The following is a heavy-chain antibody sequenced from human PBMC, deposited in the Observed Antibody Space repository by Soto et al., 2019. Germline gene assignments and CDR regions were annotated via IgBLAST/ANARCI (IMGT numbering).Heavy chain of an antibody. V-gene: IGHV3-74*01. J-gene: IGHJ6*03. CDR1: GFNFSSYL. Sequence: PGGSLRLSCAASGFNFSSYLMHWVRTAPGKGLVWVSRINSDGSSTSYADSVKGRFTISRDNAKNTLYLQMNSLRAEDTAVYYCARDFKRGSSSSLAPYYMDVWGKGTTVTVSS. D-gene: IGHD6-6*01. CDR3: ARDFKRGSSSSLAPYYMDV. CDR2: INSDGSST.